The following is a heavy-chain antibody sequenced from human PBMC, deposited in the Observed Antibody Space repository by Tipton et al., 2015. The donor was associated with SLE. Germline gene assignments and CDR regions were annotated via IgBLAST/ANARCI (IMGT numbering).Heavy chain of an antibody. V-gene: IGHV4-59*01. CDR3: SSVRGRGSFQH. CDR2: IYYSGST. CDR1: GGSISSYY. Sequence: TLSLTCTVSGGSISSYYWSWIRQPPGKGLEWIGYIYYSGSTNYNPSLKSRVTISVDTSKNQFSLKLSSVTAADTAVYYWSSVRGRGSFQHWGQGTLATVSS. J-gene: IGHJ1*01. D-gene: IGHD3-10*02.